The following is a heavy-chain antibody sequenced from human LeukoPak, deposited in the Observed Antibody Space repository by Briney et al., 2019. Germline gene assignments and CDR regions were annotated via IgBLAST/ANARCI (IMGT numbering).Heavy chain of an antibody. CDR2: IYPRDGST. CDR3: ARDQEPFDY. J-gene: IGHJ4*02. CDR1: GYSDTSNY. D-gene: IGHD1-14*01. V-gene: IGHV1-46*01. Sequence: ASVEVSCKASGYSDTSNYIHSGRQAPGQGLEWMGMIYPRDGSTSYAQKFQGRVTVTRDTSTSTGHMELSGLRSEDTAVYYCARDQEPFDYWGQGRLVTVSS.